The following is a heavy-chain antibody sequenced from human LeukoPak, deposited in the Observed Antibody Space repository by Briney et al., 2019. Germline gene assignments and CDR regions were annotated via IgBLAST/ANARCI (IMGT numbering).Heavy chain of an antibody. CDR1: GGSINNYY. CDR2: IYYRGST. Sequence: PSETLSLTCTVSGGSINNYYWSWIRQPPGKGLEWIGYIYYRGSTSYNPSLKSRVTFSVDTSKSQFSLKLNSVTAADTAVYYCARAGNNWSFDYWGQGTLVTVSS. CDR3: ARAGNNWSFDY. V-gene: IGHV4-59*01. J-gene: IGHJ4*02. D-gene: IGHD1-1*01.